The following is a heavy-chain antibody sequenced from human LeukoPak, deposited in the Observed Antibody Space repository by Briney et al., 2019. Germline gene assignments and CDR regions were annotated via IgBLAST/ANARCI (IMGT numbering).Heavy chain of an antibody. Sequence: GGSLRLSCAASGFTFSSYSMIWVRQAPGKGLEWVSSISSSSSYIYYADSVKGRFTISRDNAKNSLYLQMNSLRAEDTAVYYCAREDTVTTTFDYWGQGTLVTVSS. CDR2: ISSSSSYI. CDR1: GFTFSSYS. D-gene: IGHD4-17*01. J-gene: IGHJ4*02. CDR3: AREDTVTTTFDY. V-gene: IGHV3-21*01.